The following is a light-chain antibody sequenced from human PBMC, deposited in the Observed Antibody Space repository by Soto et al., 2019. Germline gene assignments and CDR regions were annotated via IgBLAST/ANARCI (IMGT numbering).Light chain of an antibody. V-gene: IGKV1-39*01. CDR1: QNIKKF. CDR3: QQSFSAPLT. J-gene: IGKJ4*01. Sequence: DIQMTQSPTSLSAPVGDSVTITCRASQNIKKFLNWYQQKPGKAPKLLIYTASSVQAGFPSRFSGSGSGTDFTLTISSLQPEDLVTYSCQQSFSAPLTFGGGTRVEI. CDR2: TAS.